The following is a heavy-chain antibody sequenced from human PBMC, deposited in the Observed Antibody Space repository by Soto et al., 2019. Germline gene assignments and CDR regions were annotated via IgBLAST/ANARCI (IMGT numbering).Heavy chain of an antibody. J-gene: IGHJ4*02. Sequence: PSETLSLTCTVSGGSINTFYWSWVRQPAGKGLEWIGRIFSSGSTSFNPSLESRVAVSVDTSKNHFSLNLSSVTAADMAVYYCAREGSYSAYNFAHGIQLWSFDFWGQGALLTVSS. D-gene: IGHD5-12*01. CDR3: AREGSYSAYNFAHGIQLWSFDF. CDR1: GGSINTFY. CDR2: IFSSGST. V-gene: IGHV4-4*07.